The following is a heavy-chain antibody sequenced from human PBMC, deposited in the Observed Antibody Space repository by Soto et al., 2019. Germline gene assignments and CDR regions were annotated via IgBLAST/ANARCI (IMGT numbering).Heavy chain of an antibody. J-gene: IGHJ6*04. CDR3: ARAQAGGSSWAGPYYYYGMDV. CDR1: GFTFSSYG. Sequence: GGSLRLSCAASGFTFSSYGMHWVRQAPGKGLEWVAVIWYDGSNKYYADSVKGRFTISRDNSKNTLYLQMNSLRAEDTAVYYCARAQAGGSSWAGPYYYYGMDVWGKGTTVTVSS. V-gene: IGHV3-33*01. D-gene: IGHD6-13*01. CDR2: IWYDGSNK.